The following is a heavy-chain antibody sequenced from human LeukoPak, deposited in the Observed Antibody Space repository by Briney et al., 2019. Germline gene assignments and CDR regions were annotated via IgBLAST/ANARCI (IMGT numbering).Heavy chain of an antibody. CDR3: ARAAARGSWFDP. Sequence: PSETLSLTCTVSGGSISSGGYYWSWIRQHPGKGLEWIEYIYYSGSTYYNPSLKSRVTISVDTSKNQFSLKLSSVTAADTAVYYCARAAARGSWFDPWGQGTLVTVYS. J-gene: IGHJ5*02. CDR2: IYYSGST. V-gene: IGHV4-31*03. CDR1: GGSISSGGYY. D-gene: IGHD6-6*01.